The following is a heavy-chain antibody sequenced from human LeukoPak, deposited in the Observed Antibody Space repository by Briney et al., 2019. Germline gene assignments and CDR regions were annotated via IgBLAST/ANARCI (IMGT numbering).Heavy chain of an antibody. Sequence: SETLSLTCAVYGGSFSGYYWSWTRQPPGKGLEWIGEINHSGSTNYNPSLKSRVTISVATSKNQFSLKLSSVTGADTAVYYCAREIMVRGVIIFSSWFDPWGQGTLVTVSS. V-gene: IGHV4-34*01. CDR1: GGSFSGYY. J-gene: IGHJ5*02. CDR2: INHSGST. D-gene: IGHD3-10*01. CDR3: AREIMVRGVIIFSSWFDP.